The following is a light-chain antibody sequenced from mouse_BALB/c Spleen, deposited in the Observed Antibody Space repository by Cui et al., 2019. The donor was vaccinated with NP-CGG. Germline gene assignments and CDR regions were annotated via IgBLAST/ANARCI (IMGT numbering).Light chain of an antibody. Sequence: QTVVTQEAALTTSPRETVTLTCRSSTGAVTTSNYANWVQEKPDHLFTGLIGGTNNRAPGVPARFSGSLIGDKAARTITGAQTEDEAIYFCALWYSNHWVFGGGTKLNVL. CDR1: TGAVTTSNY. CDR3: ALWYSNHWV. CDR2: GTN. V-gene: IGLV1*01. J-gene: IGLJ1*01.